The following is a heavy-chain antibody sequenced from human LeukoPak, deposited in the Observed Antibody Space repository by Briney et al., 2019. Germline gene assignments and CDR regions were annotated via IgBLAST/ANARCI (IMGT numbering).Heavy chain of an antibody. CDR1: GGTFSSYA. Sequence: SVKVSCKASGGTFSSYAISWVRQAPGQGLEWMGGIIPISGTANYAQKFQGRVTITTDESTSTAYMELSSLRSEDTAVYYCASGGVYDFWSGSPSYYMDVWGKGTTVTVSS. CDR3: ASGGVYDFWSGSPSYYMDV. CDR2: IIPISGTA. V-gene: IGHV1-69*05. D-gene: IGHD3-3*01. J-gene: IGHJ6*03.